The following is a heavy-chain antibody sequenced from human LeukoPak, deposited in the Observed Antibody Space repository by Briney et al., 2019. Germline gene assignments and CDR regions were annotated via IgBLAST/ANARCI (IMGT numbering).Heavy chain of an antibody. Sequence: SGPTLVNPTQTLTLTCTFSGFSLSTSGMCVSWIRQPPGKALEWLARIDWDDEKHYSTSLKTRLTISKDTSKNQVVLTMTNMDPVDTATYYCTYSSCFDFWSGYPTFDYWGQGTLVTVSS. J-gene: IGHJ4*02. V-gene: IGHV2-70*11. CDR2: IDWDDEK. D-gene: IGHD3-3*01. CDR3: TYSSCFDFWSGYPTFDY. CDR1: GFSLSTSGMC.